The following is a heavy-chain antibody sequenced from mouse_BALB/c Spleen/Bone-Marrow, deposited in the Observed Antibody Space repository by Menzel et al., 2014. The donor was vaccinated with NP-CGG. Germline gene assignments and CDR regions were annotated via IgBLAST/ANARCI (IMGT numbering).Heavy chain of an antibody. CDR3: ATLTGTWDF. CDR1: GFNIKDTY. Sequence: VQLQQSGAVLVKPGASVKLSCTASGFNIKDTYMHWVRQRPEQGLEWIGRIDPASGYTTYDPKLQGKASIAADTSSNTAYLQLSSLTSEDTAVYYSATLTGTWDFWGQGTPLTVSS. V-gene: IGHV14-3*02. J-gene: IGHJ2*01. CDR2: IDPASGYT. D-gene: IGHD4-1*01.